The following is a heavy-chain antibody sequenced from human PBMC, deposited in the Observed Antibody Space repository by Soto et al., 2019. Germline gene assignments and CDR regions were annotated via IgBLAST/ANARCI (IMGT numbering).Heavy chain of an antibody. CDR2: IKFDGSNT. CDR1: GFTFSSYW. V-gene: IGHV3-74*01. CDR3: ARGVPNYYAMDV. Sequence: EVQLVESGGGLVQPGGSLRLSCAASGFTFSSYWMHWVRQAPGKGLVWVSRIKFDGSNTDYADSVKGRFTISRDNAKNTRYLQMNSLRAEDTTLYYCARGVPNYYAMDVWGQGTTVTVSS. J-gene: IGHJ6*02.